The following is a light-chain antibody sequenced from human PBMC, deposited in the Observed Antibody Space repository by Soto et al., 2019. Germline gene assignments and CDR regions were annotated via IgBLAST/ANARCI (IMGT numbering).Light chain of an antibody. CDR1: SSDDGSYNL. J-gene: IGLJ2*01. V-gene: IGLV2-23*01. CDR3: CSYAGRSTVV. Sequence: QSALTQPASVSGSPGQSITISCTGTSSDDGSYNLVSWYQQHPGKAPKLMIYEGSKRPSGVSNRFSGSKSGNTASLTISGLQAEDEADYYCCSYAGRSTVVFGGGTKLTVL. CDR2: EGS.